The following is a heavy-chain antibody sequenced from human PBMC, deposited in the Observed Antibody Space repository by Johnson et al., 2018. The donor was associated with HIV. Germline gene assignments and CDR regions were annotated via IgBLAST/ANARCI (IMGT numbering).Heavy chain of an antibody. D-gene: IGHD3-22*01. V-gene: IGHV3-30*02. CDR2: TQYDGSNK. CDR3: AKETRDSRSAFDI. J-gene: IGHJ3*02. CDR1: GFSFSSYG. Sequence: QVQLVESGGDVVQPGGSLRLSCAASGFSFSSYGIHWVRQAPGKGLEWVAFTQYDGSNKYYADSVKGRLTISRDNSKNTLCLQMNNLRAEDTAVYVCAKETRDSRSAFDIWGQGTMVTVSS.